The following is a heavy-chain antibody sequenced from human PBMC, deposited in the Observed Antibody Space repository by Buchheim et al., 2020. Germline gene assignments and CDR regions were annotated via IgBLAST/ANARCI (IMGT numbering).Heavy chain of an antibody. CDR3: ARARVYYYDSSGYNDY. Sequence: QVQLQESGPGLVKPSETLSLTCTVSGGSISSSSYYWGWIRQPPGKGLEWIGYIYYSGSTNYNPSLKSRVTISVDTSKNQFSLKLSSVTAADTAVYYCARARVYYYDSSGYNDYWGQGTL. J-gene: IGHJ4*02. CDR2: IYYSGST. V-gene: IGHV4-61*01. CDR1: GGSISSSSYY. D-gene: IGHD3-22*01.